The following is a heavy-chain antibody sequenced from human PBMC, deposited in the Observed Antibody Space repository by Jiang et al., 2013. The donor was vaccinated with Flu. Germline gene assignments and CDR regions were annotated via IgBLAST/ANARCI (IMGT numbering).Heavy chain of an antibody. Sequence: SKWYNDYAVSVKSRITINPDTSKNQFSLQLNSVTPEDTAVYYCARDPWIQLWLEVGWFDPWGQGTLVTVSS. J-gene: IGHJ5*02. CDR2: SKWYN. CDR3: ARDPWIQLWLEVGWFDP. V-gene: IGHV6-1*01. D-gene: IGHD5-18*01.